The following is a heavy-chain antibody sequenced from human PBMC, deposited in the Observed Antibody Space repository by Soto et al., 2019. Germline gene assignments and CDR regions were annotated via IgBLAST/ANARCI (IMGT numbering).Heavy chain of an antibody. J-gene: IGHJ4*02. V-gene: IGHV3-30*18. Sequence: GGSLRLSCAASGFTFSSYGMHWVRQAPGKGLEWVAVISYDGSNKYYADSVKGRFTISRDNSKNTLYLQMNSLRAEDTAVYYCAKDLTGCSGGSCYGFDYWGQGTLVTVSS. CDR1: GFTFSSYG. D-gene: IGHD2-15*01. CDR3: AKDLTGCSGGSCYGFDY. CDR2: ISYDGSNK.